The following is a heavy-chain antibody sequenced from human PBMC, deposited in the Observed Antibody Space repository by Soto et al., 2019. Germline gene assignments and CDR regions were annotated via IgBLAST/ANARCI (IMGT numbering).Heavy chain of an antibody. Sequence: GGSLRLSCAGSGFTFNIYWMHWVRQAPGKGLVWVAVISYDGSNKYYADSVKGRFTISRDNSKNTLYLQMNSLRAEDTAVYYCATYGWFGELSWFDPWGQGTLVTVSS. V-gene: IGHV3-30-3*01. CDR3: ATYGWFGELSWFDP. CDR2: ISYDGSNK. J-gene: IGHJ5*02. CDR1: GFTFNIYW. D-gene: IGHD3-10*01.